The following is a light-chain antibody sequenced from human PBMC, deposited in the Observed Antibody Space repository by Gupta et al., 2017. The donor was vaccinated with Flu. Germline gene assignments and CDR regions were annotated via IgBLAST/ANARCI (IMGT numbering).Light chain of an antibody. V-gene: IGKV3-15*01. J-gene: IGKJ2*01. CDR1: QSVRSN. CDR3: QQFNDWPPYT. CDR2: GAS. Sequence: IVMTQSPATLSVSPGERATLSCRASQSVRSNLAWYQQKPGQAPRLLIYGASTRAAGIPARFSGSGYGTEFTLTISRRQSEDFAVYYCQQFNDWPPYTFGQGTKLEIK.